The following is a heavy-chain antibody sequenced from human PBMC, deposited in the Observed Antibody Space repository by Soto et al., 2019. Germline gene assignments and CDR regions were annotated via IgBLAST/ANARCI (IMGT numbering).Heavy chain of an antibody. CDR2: VHYSGTT. D-gene: IGHD2-2*01. CDR1: GGSISSGGYY. V-gene: IGHV4-31*03. CDR3: ARDRKTWCSGNTCYEQDAVDI. Sequence: QVQVQETGPGLVKPSQTLTLTCTVSGGSISSGGYYWTWIRQHPGKGLEWLGNVHYSGTTYYNPSRKSRVTISVDTSKNHFSLKLSSVTAADTAVYYCARDRKTWCSGNTCYEQDAVDIWGQGTMVTVSS. J-gene: IGHJ3*02.